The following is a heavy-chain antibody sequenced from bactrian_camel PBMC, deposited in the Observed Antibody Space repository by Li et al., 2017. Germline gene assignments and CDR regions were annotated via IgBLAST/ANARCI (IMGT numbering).Heavy chain of an antibody. Sequence: HVQLVESGGGSVQTGGSLKLSCTASGFDRRSTCLAWFRQTPGKEREGVARINTNSGYRDYPSSVKGRFTISLDNSKNTLYLQMNALKPQDTGMYYCAADPDWTGCGTDSSRYNYLGQGTQVTVS. CDR3: AADPDWTGCGTDSSRYNY. D-gene: IGHD3*01. V-gene: IGHV3S6*01. J-gene: IGHJ4*01. CDR1: GFDRRSTC. CDR2: INTNSGYR.